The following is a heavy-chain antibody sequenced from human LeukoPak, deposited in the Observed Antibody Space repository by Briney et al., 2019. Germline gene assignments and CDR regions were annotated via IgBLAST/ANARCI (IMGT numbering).Heavy chain of an antibody. CDR3: ARVQAAASFDY. Sequence: SQTLSLTCAISGDSVSSNTATWPWIRQSPSRGLEWLGRTYYRSKWFYDYAVSVKSRITMNPDTSKNQFALQLSSVTPEDTAVYYCARVQAAASFDYWGQGTLVTVSS. CDR2: TYYRSKWFY. J-gene: IGHJ4*02. V-gene: IGHV6-1*01. D-gene: IGHD6-13*01. CDR1: GDSVSSNTAT.